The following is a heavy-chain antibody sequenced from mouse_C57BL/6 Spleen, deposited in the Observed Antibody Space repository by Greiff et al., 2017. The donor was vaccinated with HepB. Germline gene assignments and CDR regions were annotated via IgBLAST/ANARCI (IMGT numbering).Heavy chain of an antibody. Sequence: QVQLQQPGAELVKPGASVKMSCKASGYTFTSYWITWVKQRPGQGLEWIGDIYPGSGSTNYNEKFKSKATLTVDTSSSTAYMQLSSLTSEDSAVYYCARFTVTTSAMDYWGQGTSVTVSS. CDR2: IYPGSGST. CDR3: ARFTVTTSAMDY. V-gene: IGHV1-55*01. D-gene: IGHD2-2*01. CDR1: GYTFTSYW. J-gene: IGHJ4*01.